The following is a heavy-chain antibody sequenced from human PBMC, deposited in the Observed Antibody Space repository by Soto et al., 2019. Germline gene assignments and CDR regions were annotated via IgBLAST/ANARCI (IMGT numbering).Heavy chain of an antibody. V-gene: IGHV1-8*01. Sequence: ASVKVSCKASGFIFSNYDITWVRHASGQGLEWMGWMNPANGHTGYAQKFQGRVTMTRDTSISTAYMELSSLRSDDTAVYYCARVVVVPAAMMHSSSPAYYYYYGMDVWG. CDR1: GFIFSNYD. CDR3: ARVVVVPAAMMHSSSPAYYYYYGMDV. J-gene: IGHJ6*02. D-gene: IGHD2-2*01. CDR2: MNPANGHT.